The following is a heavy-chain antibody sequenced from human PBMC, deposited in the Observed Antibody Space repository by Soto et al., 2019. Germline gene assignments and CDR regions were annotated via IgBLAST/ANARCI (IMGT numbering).Heavy chain of an antibody. CDR3: AKDPNSITIFGVAL. D-gene: IGHD3-3*01. Sequence: PGGSLRLSCAATGFTFSSYAMSWVRQAPGKGLEWVSAISGSGGSTYYADSVKGRFTISRDNSKNTLYLQMNSLRAEDTAVYYCAKDPNSITIFGVALWGQGTLVTVSS. CDR2: ISGSGGST. V-gene: IGHV3-23*01. J-gene: IGHJ4*02. CDR1: GFTFSSYA.